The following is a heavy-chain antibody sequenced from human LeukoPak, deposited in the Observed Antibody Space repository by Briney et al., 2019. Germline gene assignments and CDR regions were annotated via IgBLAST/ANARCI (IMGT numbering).Heavy chain of an antibody. Sequence: PGGSLRLSCAASGFTFSTYAMHWVRQAPGKGLEYVSAIGTNGDNTYYADSVRGRFIISRDNAKKSLYLQMNNLRAEDTAVYFCVRAPGPLLHNSGSYWDNWFDPWGQGTLVTVSS. D-gene: IGHD3-10*01. V-gene: IGHV3-64*02. CDR2: IGTNGDNT. J-gene: IGHJ5*02. CDR3: VRAPGPLLHNSGSYWDNWFDP. CDR1: GFTFSTYA.